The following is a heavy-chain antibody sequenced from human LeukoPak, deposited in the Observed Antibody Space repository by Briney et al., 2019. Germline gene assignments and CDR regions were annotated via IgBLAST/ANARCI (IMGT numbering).Heavy chain of an antibody. CDR1: GFTFSSYD. Sequence: GGSLRLSCAASGFTFSSYDVHWVRQATGKGLEWVSAIGSAGDTYYPGSVRGRFTISRENAKNSLYLQKNSLRAGDTAVSYCARGYWFDPWGQGTLVTVSS. V-gene: IGHV3-13*01. J-gene: IGHJ5*02. CDR2: IGSAGDT. CDR3: ARGYWFDP.